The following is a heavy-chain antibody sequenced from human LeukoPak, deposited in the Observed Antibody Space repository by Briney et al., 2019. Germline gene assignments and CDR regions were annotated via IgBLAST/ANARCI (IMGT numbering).Heavy chain of an antibody. D-gene: IGHD2-15*01. CDR3: ARDCSGGSCYYDY. V-gene: IGHV3-30-3*01. J-gene: IGHJ4*02. CDR1: GFTFSSYA. Sequence: PGRSLRLSCAASGFTFSSYAMHWVRQAPGKGLEWVAVISYDGSNKYYADSVKGRFTISRDNSKNTLYLQMNSLRAEDTAVYYCARDCSGGSCYYDYWGQGTLVTVPS. CDR2: ISYDGSNK.